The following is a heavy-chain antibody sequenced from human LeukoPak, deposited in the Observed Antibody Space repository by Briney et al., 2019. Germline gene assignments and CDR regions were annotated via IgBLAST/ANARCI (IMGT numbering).Heavy chain of an antibody. D-gene: IGHD1-26*01. CDR3: AKGIESSGSYYTCFDY. CDR1: GFTFSNYA. V-gene: IGHV3-23*01. J-gene: IGHJ4*02. CDR2: ISGSGGAT. Sequence: PGGSLRLSCAASGFTFSNYAMSWVRQAPGKGLEWVSGISGSGGATYYADSVKGRFTISRDNSKNTLSLQMNSLRAGDTAVYYCAKGIESSGSYYTCFDYWGQGTLVTVSS.